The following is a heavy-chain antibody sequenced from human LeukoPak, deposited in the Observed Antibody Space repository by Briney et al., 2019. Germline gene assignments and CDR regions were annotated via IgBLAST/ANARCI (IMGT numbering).Heavy chain of an antibody. CDR3: ARVTLYGESALDY. J-gene: IGHJ4*02. D-gene: IGHD4-17*01. CDR1: GFTFRSCE. Sequence: PGGSLRLSCAASGFTFRSCELSWVRQAPAKGLEWVSYISSSGSIIYYADSVKGRFTISRDSAKNSLYLQMNSLRAEDTAVYYCARVTLYGESALDYWGQGTLVTVSS. CDR2: ISSSGSII. V-gene: IGHV3-48*03.